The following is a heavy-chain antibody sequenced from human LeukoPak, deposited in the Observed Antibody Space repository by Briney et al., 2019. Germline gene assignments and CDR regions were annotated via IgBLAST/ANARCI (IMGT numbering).Heavy chain of an antibody. V-gene: IGHV1-24*01. CDR2: FDPEDGET. J-gene: IGHJ3*02. D-gene: IGHD3-22*01. Sequence: ASVKVSCKVSGYTLTELSMHWVRQAPGKGLEWMGGFDPEDGETIYAQKFQGRVTMTEDTSTDTAYMELSSLRSEDTAVYYCATTYYYDSSSYYDAFDIWGQGTMVTVSS. CDR1: GYTLTELS. CDR3: ATTYYYDSSSYYDAFDI.